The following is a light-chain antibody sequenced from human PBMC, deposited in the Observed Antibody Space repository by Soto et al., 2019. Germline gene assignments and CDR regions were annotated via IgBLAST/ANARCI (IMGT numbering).Light chain of an antibody. Sequence: DIQMTQSPSTLSASVGDRSTISCRASQSARAWLAWYQQKPGKAPKLLISDASSLKSGVPSRFSGSGYGTEFTLTISSLQPEDFATYYCQPYSSYSLTSGGGTKVEIK. CDR3: QPYSSYSLT. J-gene: IGKJ4*01. CDR1: QSARAW. V-gene: IGKV1-5*01. CDR2: DAS.